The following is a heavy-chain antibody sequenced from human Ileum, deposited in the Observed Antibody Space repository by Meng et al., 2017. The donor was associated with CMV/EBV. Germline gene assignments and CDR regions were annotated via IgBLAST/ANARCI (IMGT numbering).Heavy chain of an antibody. CDR3: AHRARMTTYVGFDY. CDR1: GFSLKTSGEG. D-gene: IGHD4-11*01. CDR2: IYWDDDK. J-gene: IGHJ4*02. Sequence: QLPLKESCPTLVKPTQTITLTCTFSGFSLKTSGEGVGWIRQPPGKALEWLAVIYWDDDKRYRSSLKSRLTITKDTSKNQVVLTMTNMDPVDTATYYCAHRARMTTYVGFDYWGQGTLVTVSS. V-gene: IGHV2-5*02.